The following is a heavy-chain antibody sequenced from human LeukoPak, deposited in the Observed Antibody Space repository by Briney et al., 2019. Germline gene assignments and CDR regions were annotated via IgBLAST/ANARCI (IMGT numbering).Heavy chain of an antibody. V-gene: IGHV3-23*01. CDR1: GFTFSNYA. CDR3: ASEYCTSTSCAKLGY. Sequence: GGSLRLSCAASGFTFSNYAMNWVRQAPGKGLEWVSDISGSGAVTYYGDSVKGRFTISRDNAQNSLYLQMNSLRAEDTALYYCASEYCTSTSCAKLGYWGQGALVTVSS. J-gene: IGHJ4*02. CDR2: ISGSGAVT. D-gene: IGHD2-2*01.